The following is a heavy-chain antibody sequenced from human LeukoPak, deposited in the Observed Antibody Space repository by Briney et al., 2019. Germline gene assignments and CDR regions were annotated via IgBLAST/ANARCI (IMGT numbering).Heavy chain of an antibody. CDR1: GYTFTVYY. J-gene: IGHJ3*02. Sequence: ASVKVSCKASGYTFTVYYMHWVRQAPGQGLEWMGWINPNSGGTNYAQKFQGRVTMTRDTSISTAYMELSRLRSDDTAVYYCAREGYCSSTSCYTREAELDAFDIWGQGTMVTVSS. CDR2: INPNSGGT. CDR3: AREGYCSSTSCYTREAELDAFDI. V-gene: IGHV1-2*02. D-gene: IGHD2-2*02.